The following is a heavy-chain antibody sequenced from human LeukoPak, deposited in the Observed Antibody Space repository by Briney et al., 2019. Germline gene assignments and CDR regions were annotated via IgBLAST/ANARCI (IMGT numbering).Heavy chain of an antibody. CDR2: INHSGST. CDR3: ARRRKMIAARTNWFDP. V-gene: IGHV4-39*07. D-gene: IGHD6-6*01. CDR1: GGSISSSSYY. J-gene: IGHJ5*02. Sequence: PSETLSLTCTVSGGSISSSSYYWGWIRQPPGKGLEWIGEINHSGSTNYNPSLKSRVTISVDTSKNQFSLKLSSVTAADTAVYYCARRRKMIAARTNWFDPWGQGTLVTVSS.